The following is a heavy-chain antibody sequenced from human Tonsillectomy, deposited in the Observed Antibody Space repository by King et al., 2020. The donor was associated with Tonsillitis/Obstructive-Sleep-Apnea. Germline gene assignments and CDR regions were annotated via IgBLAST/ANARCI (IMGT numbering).Heavy chain of an antibody. V-gene: IGHV2-5*02. CDR2: MYWDYDQ. CDR3: ARPASTGTRGDWYFDL. CDR1: WFSLRTRGVG. J-gene: IGHJ2*01. D-gene: IGHD1-7*01. Sequence: TLKESGPTLVKPTQTPTLTCTFSWFSLRTRGVGVGWIRHPPGTTLEWLALMYWDYDQRYSPSLRSRLTIHKDTPKHPVVFTMTNMDPLDTATYYCARPASTGTRGDWYFDLWGRGTLVTVSS.